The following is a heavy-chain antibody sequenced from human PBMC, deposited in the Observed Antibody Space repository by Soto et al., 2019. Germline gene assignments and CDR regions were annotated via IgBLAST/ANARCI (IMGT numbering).Heavy chain of an antibody. Sequence: SETLSLTCAVPGVSFSGYIRTWIRQTPGKGLQWIGQINHSGSSIYNPSLKNRVTISTMSNNKFSLELSSVTAADTAVYYCTRGLFSGSSYSGSWYYFDSWGQGTMVTVSS. CDR1: GVSFSGYI. D-gene: IGHD1-26*01. CDR2: INHSGSS. CDR3: TRGLFSGSSYSGSWYYFDS. J-gene: IGHJ4*02. V-gene: IGHV4-34*01.